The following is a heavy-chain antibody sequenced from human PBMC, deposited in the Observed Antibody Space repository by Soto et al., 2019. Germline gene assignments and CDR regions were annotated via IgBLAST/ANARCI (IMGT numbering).Heavy chain of an antibody. J-gene: IGHJ4*02. V-gene: IGHV4-59*01. D-gene: IGHD3-3*01. CDR1: GGSISSYY. CDR2: IYYSWST. Sequence: PSETLSLPCTVSGGSISSYYWSWIRQPPGKGLEWIGYIYYSWSTNYNPSPKSRVSTSVDPSKNQFSLKLSSVTAADTAVYYCARAHYDFFYYFDYWGRGTLVTVSS. CDR3: ARAHYDFFYYFDY.